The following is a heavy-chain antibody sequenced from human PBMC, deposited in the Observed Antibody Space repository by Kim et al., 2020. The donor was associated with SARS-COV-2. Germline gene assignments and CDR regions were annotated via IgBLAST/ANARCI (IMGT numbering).Heavy chain of an antibody. J-gene: IGHJ4*02. Sequence: AAPVKGRFTISRDDSKDTLYLQMNSLKTEDTAVYYCTTVSPSSGWPFDYWGQGTLVTVSS. D-gene: IGHD6-19*01. V-gene: IGHV3-15*01. CDR3: TTVSPSSGWPFDY.